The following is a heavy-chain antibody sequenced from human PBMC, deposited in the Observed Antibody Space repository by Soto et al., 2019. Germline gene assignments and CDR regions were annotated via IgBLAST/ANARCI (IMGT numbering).Heavy chain of an antibody. CDR3: ARGGSSWSGAWYFDL. V-gene: IGHV4-59*01. Sequence: QVQLQESGPGLVKPSETLSFTCTVSGGSISLYYWSWIRQPPGKGLEWIGYIYYSGSANYNPSLKSRVIISVDTSKNQFSLKLSSVTAADTAVYFCARGGSSWSGAWYFDLWGRGTLVTVSS. J-gene: IGHJ2*01. CDR1: GGSISLYY. CDR2: IYYSGSA. D-gene: IGHD6-13*01.